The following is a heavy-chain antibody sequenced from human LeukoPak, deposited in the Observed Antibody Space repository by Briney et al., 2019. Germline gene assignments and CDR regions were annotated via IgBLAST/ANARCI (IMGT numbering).Heavy chain of an antibody. Sequence: GGSLRLSCSASGFSFSSYDMHWVRQAPGKGPQWLADISYDGNNKYYEDSVKGLFTISRDNSKNPLYLQMNNVRTEDTAVYYCARVRLTYYYDSSAFYFNYCDFWGQGTLVTVSS. V-gene: IGHV3-30*03. CDR1: GFSFSSYD. CDR3: ARVRLTYYYDSSAFYFNYCDF. CDR2: ISYDGNNK. J-gene: IGHJ4*02. D-gene: IGHD3-22*01.